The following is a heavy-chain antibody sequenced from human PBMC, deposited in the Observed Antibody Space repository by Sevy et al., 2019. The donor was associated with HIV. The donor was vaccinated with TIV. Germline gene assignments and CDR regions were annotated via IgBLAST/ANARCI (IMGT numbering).Heavy chain of an antibody. D-gene: IGHD4-17*01. Sequence: GGSLRLSCTASGFTFSDYWMSWVREAPGKGLEWVANIKQDGSDKHYVDSVKGRFTISRDNAKNSLYLQMNSLRAADKTVYYCARGVTTVTPFDYWGQGTLVTVSS. J-gene: IGHJ4*02. V-gene: IGHV3-7*01. CDR1: GFTFSDYW. CDR2: IKQDGSDK. CDR3: ARGVTTVTPFDY.